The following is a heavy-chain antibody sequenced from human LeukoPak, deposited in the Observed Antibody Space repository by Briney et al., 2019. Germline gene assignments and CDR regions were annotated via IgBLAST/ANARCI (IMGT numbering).Heavy chain of an antibody. V-gene: IGHV3-7*01. CDR1: GFTFSSYW. Sequence: QSGGSLRLSCAASGFTFSSYWMSWVRQAPGEGLEWVAKINQDGTEKAYVDSVRGRFTISRDNAKNPLFLQMNSLRAEDTAVYYCARDGGYRGYDADCWGQGTLDTVSS. CDR2: INQDGTEK. D-gene: IGHD5-12*01. J-gene: IGHJ4*02. CDR3: ARDGGYRGYDADC.